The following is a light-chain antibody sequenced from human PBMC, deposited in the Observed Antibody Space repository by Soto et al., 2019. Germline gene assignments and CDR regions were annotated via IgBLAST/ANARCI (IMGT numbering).Light chain of an antibody. CDR1: SGHSTYA. V-gene: IGLV4-69*01. CDR3: QTWGTGPWV. CDR2: LNSDRSH. Sequence: QLVLTQSPSASASLGASVKLTCTLSSGHSTYAIAWHQQQPEKGPQYLMKLNSDRSHSKGDGIPARFSGSSSVAERYLTISGLQSEDEADYYCQTWGTGPWVFGGGTKLTVL. J-gene: IGLJ3*02.